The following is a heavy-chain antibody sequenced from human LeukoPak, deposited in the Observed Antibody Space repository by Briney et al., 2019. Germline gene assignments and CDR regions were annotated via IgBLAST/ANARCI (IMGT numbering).Heavy chain of an antibody. CDR2: IYPADSDT. CDR3: ARHGSGSFYKYFDY. J-gene: IGHJ4*02. V-gene: IGHV5-51*01. D-gene: IGHD3-10*01. CDR1: GYSFTTYW. Sequence: GESLKISCKGSGYSFTTYWIGWVRQMPGKGLEWMGIIYPADSDTRYSPSFPGQVTISVDKSISTAYLQWSSLQASDTGIYYCARHGSGSFYKYFDYWGQGTLVTVSS.